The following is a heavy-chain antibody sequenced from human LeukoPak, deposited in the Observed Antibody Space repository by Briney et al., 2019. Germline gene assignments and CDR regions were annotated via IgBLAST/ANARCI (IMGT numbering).Heavy chain of an antibody. V-gene: IGHV3-9*01. J-gene: IGHJ4*02. D-gene: IGHD1-26*01. CDR1: GFIFDDYA. Sequence: GRSLRLSCAASGFIFDDYAMHWVRQAPGKGLEWVSGISWNSNTIGYADSVKGRFTISRDNAKNSLYLQMNSLRAEDTALYYCAKVEVGATKGAFDYWGQGTLVTVSS. CDR2: ISWNSNTI. CDR3: AKVEVGATKGAFDY.